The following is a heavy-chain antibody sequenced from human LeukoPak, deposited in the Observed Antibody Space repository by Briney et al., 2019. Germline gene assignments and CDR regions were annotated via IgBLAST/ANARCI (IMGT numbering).Heavy chain of an antibody. CDR3: ARHFAYSSSSYFDC. J-gene: IGHJ4*02. V-gene: IGHV4-59*08. D-gene: IGHD6-6*01. Sequence: SETLSLTCSVSGGSVNTYYWSWIRQPPGKGLEWIGYVYYTGSTNYNPSLKSRVTIFEDKSKNQFSLRLSSVTVADTAVYYCARHFAYSSSSYFDCWGQGNLVTVSS. CDR1: GGSVNTYY. CDR2: VYYTGST.